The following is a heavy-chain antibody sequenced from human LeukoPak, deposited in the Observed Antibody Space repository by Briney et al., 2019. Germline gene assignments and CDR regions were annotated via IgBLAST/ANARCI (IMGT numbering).Heavy chain of an antibody. CDR1: GGSFSGYY. Sequence: SETLSLTCVVYGGSFSGYYWSWIRQPPGKGLEWIGEINHSGSTNYNPSLKSRVTISVDTSKNQFSLKLSSVTAADTAVYYCARDRSPFGSGSGQYYYYYYGMDVWGQGTTVTVSS. V-gene: IGHV4-34*01. CDR3: ARDRSPFGSGSGQYYYYYYGMDV. CDR2: INHSGST. D-gene: IGHD3-10*01. J-gene: IGHJ6*02.